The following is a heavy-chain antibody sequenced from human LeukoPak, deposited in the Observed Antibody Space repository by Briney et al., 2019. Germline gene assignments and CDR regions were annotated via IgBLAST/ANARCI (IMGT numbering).Heavy chain of an antibody. J-gene: IGHJ4*02. CDR3: ARDKKTDDYGDYWPWVVDY. CDR2: ISSSSSYI. D-gene: IGHD4-17*01. CDR1: GFTFSSYS. V-gene: IGHV3-21*06. Sequence: GGSLRLSCAASGFTFSSYSMNWVRQAPGKGLEWVSSISSSSSYIYYADSVKGRFTISRDNAKNSLYLQMNSLRAEDTAVYYCARDKKTDDYGDYWPWVVDYWGQGTPVTVSS.